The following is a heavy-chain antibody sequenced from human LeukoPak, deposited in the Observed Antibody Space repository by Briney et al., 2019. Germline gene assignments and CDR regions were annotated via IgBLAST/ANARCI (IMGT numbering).Heavy chain of an antibody. CDR2: IYYSGST. CDR3: ARIHDSMTPDDAFDI. Sequence: PSETLSLTCTVSGGSISSSSYYGGWIRQPPGKGLEWIGSIYYSGSTYYNPSLKSRVTISVDTSKNQFSLKLSSVTAADTAVYYCARIHDSMTPDDAFDIWGQGTMVTVSS. J-gene: IGHJ3*02. D-gene: IGHD1-1*01. V-gene: IGHV4-39*07. CDR1: GGSISSSSYY.